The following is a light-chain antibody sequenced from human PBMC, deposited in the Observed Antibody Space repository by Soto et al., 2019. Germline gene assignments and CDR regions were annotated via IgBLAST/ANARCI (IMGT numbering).Light chain of an antibody. J-gene: IGLJ3*02. V-gene: IGLV1-44*01. CDR2: TDY. CDR1: SSNIGTYT. CDR3: ASWDDNLNGGV. Sequence: SVLTQPPSASGTPGQRVTLSCSGTSSNIGTYTVNWYQQLPGTAPKLLIYTDYQRPSGVPDRFSGSKSGTSASLAINGLHSEDEADYYCASWDDNLNGGVFGGGTKVTVL.